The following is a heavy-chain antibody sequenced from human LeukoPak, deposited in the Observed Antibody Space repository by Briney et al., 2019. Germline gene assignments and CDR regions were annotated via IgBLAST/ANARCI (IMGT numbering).Heavy chain of an antibody. Sequence: GGSLRLSCAASGFTSSGSAMHWVRQASGKGLEWVGRIRSKANSYATAYAASVKGRFTISRDDSKNTAYLQMNSLKTEDTAVYYCTRVLSDSSSAKFDYWGQGTLVTVSS. CDR1: GFTSSGSA. D-gene: IGHD6-13*01. J-gene: IGHJ4*02. CDR3: TRVLSDSSSAKFDY. V-gene: IGHV3-73*01. CDR2: IRSKANSYAT.